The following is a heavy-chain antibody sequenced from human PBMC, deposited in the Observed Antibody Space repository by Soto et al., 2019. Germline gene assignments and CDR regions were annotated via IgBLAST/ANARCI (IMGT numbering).Heavy chain of an antibody. V-gene: IGHV4-39*01. D-gene: IGHD2-15*01. CDR2: IYYSGST. CDR1: GGSISSSSYY. Sequence: QLQLQESGPGLVKPSETLSLTCTVSGGSISSSSYYWGWIRQPPGKGLEWIGSIYYSGSTYYNPSLKRRVTISVDTSKNQFSLKLSSVPAADTAVYYCASHTPAISISDHWGQGTLVTVSS. J-gene: IGHJ4*02. CDR3: ASHTPAISISDH.